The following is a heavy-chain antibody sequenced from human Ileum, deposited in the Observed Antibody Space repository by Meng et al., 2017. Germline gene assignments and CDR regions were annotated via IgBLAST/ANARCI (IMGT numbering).Heavy chain of an antibody. CDR3: ARIGGSRGVYYGSVAFDY. V-gene: IGHV1-8*01. Sequence: QVEVGPSGEEVEKPGASVKVSCKASGYTFTSYDINWVRQASGQGLEWMGWMNPNSGNKGYAQKFQGRVTMTRNTSISTAYMELSSLRSEDTAVYYCARIGGSRGVYYGSVAFDYWGQGTLVTVSS. J-gene: IGHJ4*02. D-gene: IGHD3-10*01. CDR1: GYTFTSYD. CDR2: MNPNSGNK.